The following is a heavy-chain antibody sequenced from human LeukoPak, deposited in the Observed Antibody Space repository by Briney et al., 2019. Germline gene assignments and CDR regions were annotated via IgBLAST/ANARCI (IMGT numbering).Heavy chain of an antibody. CDR1: GGSFSGYY. CDR3: ARTSCSSISCFYFDY. J-gene: IGHJ4*02. CDR2: INHSGST. Sequence: SETLSLTCAVYGGSFSGYYWSWIRQPPGKGLEWIGEINHSGSTNYNPSLKSRVTISVDTSKNQFSLKLSSVTAADTAVYYCARTSCSSISCFYFDYWGQGTLVTVSS. V-gene: IGHV4-34*01. D-gene: IGHD2-2*01.